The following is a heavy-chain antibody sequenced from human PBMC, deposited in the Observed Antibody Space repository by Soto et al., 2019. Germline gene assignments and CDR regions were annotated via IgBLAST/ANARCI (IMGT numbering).Heavy chain of an antibody. CDR2: IIPIFGTA. V-gene: IGHV1-69*13. Sequence: AAVKVSCKASGCTFSSYAISWVRQAPGQGLEWMGGIIPIFGTANYAQKFQGRVTITADESTSTAYMELSSLRSEDTAVYYCASPDPFYDYVWGSYRYSLDYWGQGALVTVSS. CDR3: ASPDPFYDYVWGSYRYSLDY. CDR1: GCTFSSYA. J-gene: IGHJ4*02. D-gene: IGHD3-16*02.